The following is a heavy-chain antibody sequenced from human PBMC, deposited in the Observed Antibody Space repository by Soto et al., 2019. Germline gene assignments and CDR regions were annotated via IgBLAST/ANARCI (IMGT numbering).Heavy chain of an antibody. V-gene: IGHV4-39*01. CDR2: IFYLGSS. Sequence: SETLSLTSTVSGDSIISSDFYWGWVRQPPGKGLEWIGSIFYLGSSYYNPSLKSRVTMSVDTSKNQFSLRLRSVTAADTALYFCARHSLALRKNNWFDPWGQGIMVTVSS. CDR1: GDSIISSDFY. CDR3: ARHSLALRKNNWFDP. J-gene: IGHJ5*02. D-gene: IGHD3-3*02.